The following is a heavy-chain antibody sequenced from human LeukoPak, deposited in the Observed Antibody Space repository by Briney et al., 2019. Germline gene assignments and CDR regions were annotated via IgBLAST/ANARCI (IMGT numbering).Heavy chain of an antibody. CDR1: GFTFSSYA. CDR3: ARVSSSGWYFDY. CDR2: ISGSGGST. Sequence: GGSLRLSCAASGFTFSSYAMSWVRQAPGKGLEWVSAISGSGGSTYYADSVKGRFTISRDNSKNTLYLQMNSLRAEDTAVYYCARVSSSGWYFDYWGQGTLVTVSS. J-gene: IGHJ4*02. V-gene: IGHV3-23*01. D-gene: IGHD6-19*01.